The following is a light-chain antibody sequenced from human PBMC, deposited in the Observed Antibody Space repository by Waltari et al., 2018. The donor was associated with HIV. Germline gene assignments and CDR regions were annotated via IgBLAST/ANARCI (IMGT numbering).Light chain of an antibody. J-gene: IGKJ4*01. V-gene: IGKV3D-20*02. CDR3: QQRSDGFT. CDR2: VAS. Sequence: ETVLTQSPGTLSLSPGERATLSCRASQSISSSSLAWYQQKPGQAPRLLIYVASSRATGIPDRFSGSGSGTDFTLTISSLEPEDFAIYYGQQRSDGFTFGGGTKVEI. CDR1: QSISSSS.